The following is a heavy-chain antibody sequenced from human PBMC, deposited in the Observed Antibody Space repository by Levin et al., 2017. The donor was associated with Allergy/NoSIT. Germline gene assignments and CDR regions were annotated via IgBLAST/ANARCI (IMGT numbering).Heavy chain of an antibody. J-gene: IGHJ6*02. Sequence: KISCKASGGTFSSYTISWVRQAPGQGLEWMGRIIPILGIANYAQKFQGRVTITADKSTSTAYMELSSLRSEDTAVYYCAGAAGYCSGGSCYSGRDYDYYGMDVWGQGTTVTVSS. CDR3: AGAAGYCSGGSCYSGRDYDYYGMDV. CDR1: GGTFSSYT. CDR2: IIPILGIA. V-gene: IGHV1-69*02. D-gene: IGHD2-15*01.